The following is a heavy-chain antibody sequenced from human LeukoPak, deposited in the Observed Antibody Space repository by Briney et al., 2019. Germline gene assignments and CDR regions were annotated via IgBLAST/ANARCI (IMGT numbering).Heavy chain of an antibody. V-gene: IGHV3-30*18. J-gene: IGHJ4*02. D-gene: IGHD2-21*02. CDR1: GFTFSSYG. Sequence: GGSLRLSCAASGFTFSSYGMPWVRQAPGKGLEWVAVISYDGGNKYYADSVKGRFTISRDNSKNTLYLQMNSLRAEDTAVYYCAKSPIVVVTAIPYYFDYWGQGTLVTVSS. CDR2: ISYDGGNK. CDR3: AKSPIVVVTAIPYYFDY.